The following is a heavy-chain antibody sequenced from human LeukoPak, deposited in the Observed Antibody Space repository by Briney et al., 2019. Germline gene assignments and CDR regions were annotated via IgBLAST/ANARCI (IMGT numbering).Heavy chain of an antibody. D-gene: IGHD2-2*01. V-gene: IGHV1-8*03. J-gene: IGHJ5*02. CDR3: ARRRRGYCSSTSCYLFDP. CDR1: GYTFTSYD. Sequence: ASVKVSCKASGYTFTSYDINWVRQATGQGLEWMGWMNPNSGNTGYAQKFQGRVTITRNTSICTAYMELSSLRSEDTAVYYCARRRRGYCSSTSCYLFDPWGQGTLVTVSS. CDR2: MNPNSGNT.